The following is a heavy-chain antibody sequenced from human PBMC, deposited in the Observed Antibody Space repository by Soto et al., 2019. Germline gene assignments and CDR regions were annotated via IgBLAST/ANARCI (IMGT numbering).Heavy chain of an antibody. D-gene: IGHD3-10*01. CDR3: ARAHYYGSGSSNWFDP. CDR1: GGSISSGGYY. V-gene: IGHV4-31*03. J-gene: IGHJ5*02. Sequence: LSLTCTVSGGSISSGGYYWSWIRQHPGKGLEWIGYIYYSGSTYYNPSLKSRVTISVDTSKNQFSLKLSSVTAADTAVYYCARAHYYGSGSSNWFDPWGQGTLVTVSS. CDR2: IYYSGST.